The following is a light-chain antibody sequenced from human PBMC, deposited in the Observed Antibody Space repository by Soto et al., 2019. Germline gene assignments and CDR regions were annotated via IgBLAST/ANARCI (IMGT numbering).Light chain of an antibody. J-gene: IGLJ1*01. Sequence: ITNKRNSSDVGGYNYVSWYQQHPVKAPKLMIYDVTNRPSGVSDRFSGSKSGNTASLTISGLQAEDEADYYCSSYTSSSTPYVFGTGTKVTVL. CDR1: SSDVGGYNY. CDR2: DVT. V-gene: IGLV2-14*04. CDR3: SSYTSSSTPYV.